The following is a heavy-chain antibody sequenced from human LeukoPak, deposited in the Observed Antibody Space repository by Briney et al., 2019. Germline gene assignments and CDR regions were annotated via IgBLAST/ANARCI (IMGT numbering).Heavy chain of an antibody. CDR1: GYTFTSYG. J-gene: IGHJ6*03. CDR2: ISAYNGNT. V-gene: IGHV1-18*01. Sequence: GASVKVSCKASGYTFTSYGISWVRQAPGQGLEWMGWISAYNGNTNYAQKLQGRVTMTTDTSTSTAYMELRSLRSDDTAVYYCAREAYYYDSSGYPYYYYYMDVWGKGTTVTVSS. CDR3: AREAYYYDSSGYPYYYYYMDV. D-gene: IGHD3-22*01.